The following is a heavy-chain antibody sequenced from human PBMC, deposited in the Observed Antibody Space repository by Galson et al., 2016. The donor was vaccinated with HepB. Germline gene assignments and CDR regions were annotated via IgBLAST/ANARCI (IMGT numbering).Heavy chain of an antibody. Sequence: SLRLSCAASGFTFSSYGMNWIRQAPGKGLEWVSYISRGSGTIYYADSVRGRFTVSRDNARNSLYPQMNSLRDEGTAVYYCATSDSGGDTFVDVWGQGTTVTVSS. CDR1: GFTFSSYG. CDR2: ISRGSGTI. CDR3: ATSDSGGDTFVDV. D-gene: IGHD4-23*01. V-gene: IGHV3-48*02. J-gene: IGHJ6*02.